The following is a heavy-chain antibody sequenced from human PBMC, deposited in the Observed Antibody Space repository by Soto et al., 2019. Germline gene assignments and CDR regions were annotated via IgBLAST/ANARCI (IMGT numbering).Heavy chain of an antibody. J-gene: IGHJ5*02. CDR1: GGSISSSSYY. CDR2: IYYSGST. V-gene: IGHV4-39*01. D-gene: IGHD6-13*01. CDR3: ARHVPAAGDLVFVSWFDP. Sequence: SETLSLTCTVSGGSISSSSYYWGWIRQPPGKGLEWIGSIYYSGSTYYNPSLKSRVTISVDTSKNQFSLKLSSVTAADTAVYYCARHVPAAGDLVFVSWFDPWGQGTLVTVSS.